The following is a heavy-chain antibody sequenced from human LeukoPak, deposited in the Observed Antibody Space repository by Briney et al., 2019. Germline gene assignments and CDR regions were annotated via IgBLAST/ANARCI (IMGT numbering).Heavy chain of an antibody. CDR1: GFTFDDYA. CDR3: ARDLMVRLLPEDAFDI. V-gene: IGHV3-9*01. J-gene: IGHJ3*02. Sequence: GRSLRLSCAASGFTFDDYAMHWVRQAPGKGLEWVSGISWNSGSIGYADSVKGRFTISRDNAKNSLYLQMNSLRAEDTAVYYCARDLMVRLLPEDAFDIWGQGTMVTVSS. D-gene: IGHD3-22*01. CDR2: ISWNSGSI.